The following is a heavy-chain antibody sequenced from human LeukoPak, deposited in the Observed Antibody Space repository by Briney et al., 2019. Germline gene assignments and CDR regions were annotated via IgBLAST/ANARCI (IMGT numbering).Heavy chain of an antibody. CDR2: INHSGST. J-gene: IGHJ6*03. CDR1: GGSFSGYY. CDR3: AREVAAAGYYYYYYMDV. D-gene: IGHD6-13*01. V-gene: IGHV4-34*01. Sequence: KPSETLSLTCAVYGGSFSGYYWSWIRQPPGKGLEWIGEINHSGSTNYNPSLKSRVTISVDKSKNQFSLKLSSVTAADTAVYYCAREVAAAGYYYYYYMDVWGKGTTVTVSS.